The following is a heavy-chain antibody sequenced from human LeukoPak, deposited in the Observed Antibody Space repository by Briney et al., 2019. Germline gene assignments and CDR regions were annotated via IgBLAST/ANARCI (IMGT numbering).Heavy chain of an antibody. CDR1: GFTFSTYS. D-gene: IGHD6-13*01. CDR2: ISSSSSTI. J-gene: IGHJ5*02. V-gene: IGHV3-48*04. CDR3: ARGHSSSPNWFDP. Sequence: GGSLRLSCAASGFTFSTYSMNWVRQAPGKGLEWVSYISSSSSTIHYADSVKGRFTISRDNAKNSLYLQMNSLRAEDTAVYYCARGHSSSPNWFDPWGQGTLVTVSS.